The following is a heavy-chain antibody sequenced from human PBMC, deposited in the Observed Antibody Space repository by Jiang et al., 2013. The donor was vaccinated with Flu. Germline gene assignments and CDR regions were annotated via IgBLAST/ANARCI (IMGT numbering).Heavy chain of an antibody. Sequence: VQLVESRAELIKPGESLKISCQGSGYKFTGNWIAWVRQMPGKGLEWMGIINPGDSDTRYSPSFQGQVTISVDKSINTAYLQWSSLEASDTAMYYCARRIVREQTRGGHFDVVGPWHPRSLSPQ. J-gene: IGHJ2*01. V-gene: IGHV5-51*01. CDR1: GYKFTGNW. CDR3: ARRIVREQTRGGHFDV. D-gene: IGHD1-26*01. CDR2: INPGDSDT.